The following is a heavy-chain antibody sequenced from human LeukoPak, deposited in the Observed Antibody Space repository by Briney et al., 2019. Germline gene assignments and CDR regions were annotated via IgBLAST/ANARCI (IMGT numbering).Heavy chain of an antibody. CDR2: ISYDGSNK. CDR3: AREMVRSSSSAYFDY. V-gene: IGHV3-30-3*01. D-gene: IGHD6-6*01. CDR1: GFTFSSYA. Sequence: PGGSLRLSCAASGFTFSSYAMHWVRQAPGKGLEWVAVISYDGSNKYYADSVKGRFTISRDNSKNTLYLQMNSLRAEDTAVYYCAREMVRSSSSAYFDYWGQGTLVTVSS. J-gene: IGHJ4*02.